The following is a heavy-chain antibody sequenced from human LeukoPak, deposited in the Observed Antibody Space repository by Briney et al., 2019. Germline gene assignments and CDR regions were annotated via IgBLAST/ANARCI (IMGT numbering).Heavy chain of an antibody. V-gene: IGHV4-31*03. D-gene: IGHD1-1*01. Sequence: PSQTLSLTCTVSGRSISSGRYYWSWIPQHPGKGLEWIGYIYYSESTYYNPSLKSRVTISVDTSKNQFSLKLSSVTAADTAVYYCAANDYAEVDYWGQGTLVTVSS. J-gene: IGHJ4*02. CDR2: IYYSEST. CDR3: AANDYAEVDY. CDR1: GRSISSGRYY.